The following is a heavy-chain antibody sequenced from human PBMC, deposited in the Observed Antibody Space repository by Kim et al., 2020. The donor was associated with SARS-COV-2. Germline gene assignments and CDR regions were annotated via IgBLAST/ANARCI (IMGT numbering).Heavy chain of an antibody. Sequence: SETLSLTCTVSGGSISSSSYYWGWIRQPPGKGLEWIGSIYYSGSTYYNPSLKSRVTISVDTSKNQFSLKLSSVTAADTAVYYCARDKISGSYFYYGMDVWGQGTTVTVSS. CDR3: ARDKISGSYFYYGMDV. J-gene: IGHJ6*02. CDR2: IYYSGST. D-gene: IGHD1-26*01. CDR1: GGSISSSSYY. V-gene: IGHV4-39*07.